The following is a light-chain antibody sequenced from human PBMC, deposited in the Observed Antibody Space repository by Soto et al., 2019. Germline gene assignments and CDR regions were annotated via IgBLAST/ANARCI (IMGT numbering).Light chain of an antibody. CDR3: QQYYGDPRT. Sequence: DIVMTQSPDSLAVSLGERATINCKSSQNVLYSSNNKNYIAWYQQKPGQPPKLLIYWASTRESGVPDRFSGSGSGTDFTLTISSLQADDVAIYYCQQYYGDPRTFGQGTKVEI. CDR2: WAS. V-gene: IGKV4-1*01. J-gene: IGKJ1*01. CDR1: QNVLYSSNNKNY.